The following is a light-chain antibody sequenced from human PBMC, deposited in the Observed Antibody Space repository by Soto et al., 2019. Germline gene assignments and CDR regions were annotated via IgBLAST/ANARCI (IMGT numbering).Light chain of an antibody. CDR1: QDITRW. Sequence: DIQMTQSPSSVSASVGDRVTITCRASQDITRWLAWYQQKPGQAPKLLIYAASSLQSGVPSRFSGSGSGTDFTLTISSLQPEDSATYYCQQADSFPITFGQGTRLEIK. J-gene: IGKJ5*01. CDR3: QQADSFPIT. V-gene: IGKV1-12*01. CDR2: AAS.